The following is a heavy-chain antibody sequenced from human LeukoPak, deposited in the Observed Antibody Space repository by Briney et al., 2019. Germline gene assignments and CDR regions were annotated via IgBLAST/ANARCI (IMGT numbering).Heavy chain of an antibody. CDR3: AKGGGDIVVVPACDY. V-gene: IGHV3-30*02. D-gene: IGHD2-2*01. Sequence: PGGPLRLSCAASGFSFSNYGMHWVRQAPDEGLEWVAFIRFDGSKKYYADSVKGRFTISRDNSKDTLYLQMSSLRAEDTAVYYCAKGGGDIVVVPACDYWGQGTLVTVSS. CDR2: IRFDGSKK. J-gene: IGHJ4*02. CDR1: GFSFSNYG.